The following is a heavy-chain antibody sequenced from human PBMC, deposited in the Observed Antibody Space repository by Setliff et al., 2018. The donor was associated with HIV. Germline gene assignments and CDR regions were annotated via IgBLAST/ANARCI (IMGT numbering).Heavy chain of an antibody. Sequence: SETLSLTCGVSGYSLTSGYYSGWIRQPPGKGLEWIGSIHDSGRTSYNPSLKSRVTISVDTSKTQFSLKLSSVTAADTAVYYCARGPKYYYKYFQYWGPGTLVTV. CDR1: GYSLTSGYY. J-gene: IGHJ1*01. V-gene: IGHV4-38-2*01. CDR2: IHDSGRT. D-gene: IGHD1-26*01. CDR3: ARGPKYYYKYFQY.